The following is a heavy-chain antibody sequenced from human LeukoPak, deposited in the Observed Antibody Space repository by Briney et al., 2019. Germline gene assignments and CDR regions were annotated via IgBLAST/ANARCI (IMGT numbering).Heavy chain of an antibody. Sequence: ASVKVSCNASGYTFTSYNINWVRQGPGQGLEWMGWMNPNSGNTAYAQKFQGRVTMTRNTSISTAYMELSSRRSEDAAVYYNARGLRSSSWFAPWGQGTLVTVSS. CDR1: GYTFTSYN. J-gene: IGHJ5*02. CDR2: MNPNSGNT. CDR3: ARGLRSSSWFAP. V-gene: IGHV1-8*01. D-gene: IGHD6-6*01.